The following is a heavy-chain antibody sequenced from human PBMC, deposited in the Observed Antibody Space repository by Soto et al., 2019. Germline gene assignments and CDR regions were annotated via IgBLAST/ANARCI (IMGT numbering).Heavy chain of an antibody. CDR1: GGAFSSYT. CDR3: ARSIGYCSGGSCSYFDY. V-gene: IGHV1-69*02. D-gene: IGHD2-15*01. Sequence: SVKVSCKASGGAFSSYTISWVRQAPGQGLEWMGRIIPILGIANYAQKFQGRVTITADKSTSTAYMELSSLRSEDTAVYYCARSIGYCSGGSCSYFDYWGQGTLVTVSS. J-gene: IGHJ4*02. CDR2: IIPILGIA.